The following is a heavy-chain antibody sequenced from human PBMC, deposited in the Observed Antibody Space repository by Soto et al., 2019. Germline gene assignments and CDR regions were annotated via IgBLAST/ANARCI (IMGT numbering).Heavy chain of an antibody. CDR3: ARDRVVWVNYYDSSGYVLDY. V-gene: IGHV4-61*01. CDR1: GGSVSSGSYY. D-gene: IGHD3-22*01. CDR2: IYDSGRT. J-gene: IGHJ4*02. Sequence: QVQLQESGPGLVKPSETLSLTCTVSGGSVSSGSYYWSWIRQPPGKGLEWIGYIYDSGRTNYNPSPKRRVTISVDTSKNQFSLKLSSVTAADTAVYYCARDRVVWVNYYDSSGYVLDYWGQGTLVTFCS.